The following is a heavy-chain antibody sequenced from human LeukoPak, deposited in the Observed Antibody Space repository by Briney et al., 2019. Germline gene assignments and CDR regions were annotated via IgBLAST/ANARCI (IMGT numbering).Heavy chain of an antibody. CDR1: GGSFSGYY. J-gene: IGHJ3*02. CDR2: INHSGST. D-gene: IGHD3-10*01. Sequence: SETLSLTYAVYGGSFSGYYWSWVRQPPGKGLEWIGEINHSGSTYYSPSLKSRVTISLDTSRNQFSLKLNSVTAADTAVYYCAKSNGYGLVDIWGQGTMVTVSS. CDR3: AKSNGYGLVDI. V-gene: IGHV4-34*01.